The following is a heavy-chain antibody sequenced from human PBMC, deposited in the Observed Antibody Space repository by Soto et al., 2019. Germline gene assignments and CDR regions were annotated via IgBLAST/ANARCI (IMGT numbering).Heavy chain of an antibody. Sequence: SETLSLTCTVSGGSINTFYWSWVRQPAGKGLEWIGRIFSSGSTSFNPSLESRVAMSVDTSKNHFSLNLSSVTAADMAIYYCAREGSYSAYNFAHGIQLWYFDFWGQGALVPVSS. CDR3: AREGSYSAYNFAHGIQLWYFDF. CDR2: IFSSGST. D-gene: IGHD5-12*01. J-gene: IGHJ4*02. CDR1: GGSINTFY. V-gene: IGHV4-4*07.